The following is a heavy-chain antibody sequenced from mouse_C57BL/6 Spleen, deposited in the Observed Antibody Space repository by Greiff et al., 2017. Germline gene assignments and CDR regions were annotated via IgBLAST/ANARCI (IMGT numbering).Heavy chain of an antibody. CDR3: ARETTVVAKGWFAY. J-gene: IGHJ3*01. CDR2: IYPGSGST. Sequence: QVQLQQPGAELVKPGASVKMSCKASGYTFTSYWITWVKQRPGQGLEWIGDIYPGSGSTNYNEKFKSKATLTVDTSSSTAYMQLSSLTSEDSAVYYCARETTVVAKGWFAYWGQGTLVTVSA. CDR1: GYTFTSYW. V-gene: IGHV1-55*01. D-gene: IGHD1-1*01.